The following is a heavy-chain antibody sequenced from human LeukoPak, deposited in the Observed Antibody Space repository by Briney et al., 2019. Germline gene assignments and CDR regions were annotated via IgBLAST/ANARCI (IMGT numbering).Heavy chain of an antibody. CDR2: IRYDGSNK. CDR3: ATYRQVLLPFES. D-gene: IGHD2-8*02. Sequence: GGSLRLSCAASGFTFSSYGMHWVRQAPGKGLEWVAFIRYDGSNKYYADSVKGRFTISRDNSKNTLYLQMNSLRAEDTAVYYCATYRQVLLPFESWGQGTLVTVSS. V-gene: IGHV3-30*02. J-gene: IGHJ4*02. CDR1: GFTFSSYG.